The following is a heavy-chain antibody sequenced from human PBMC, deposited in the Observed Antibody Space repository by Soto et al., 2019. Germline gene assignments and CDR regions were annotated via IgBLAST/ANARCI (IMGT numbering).Heavy chain of an antibody. Sequence: QVQLQQWGAGLLKPSETLSLTCAVYGGSFSGYYWSWIRQPPGTGLEWIGEINHSGSTNYNPSLKTRVTISVDTSKNQFSLKLSSVTAADTAVYYCATGNSSSHLTFDYWGQGTLVTVSS. CDR1: GGSFSGYY. D-gene: IGHD6-6*01. V-gene: IGHV4-34*01. CDR3: ATGNSSSHLTFDY. J-gene: IGHJ4*02. CDR2: INHSGST.